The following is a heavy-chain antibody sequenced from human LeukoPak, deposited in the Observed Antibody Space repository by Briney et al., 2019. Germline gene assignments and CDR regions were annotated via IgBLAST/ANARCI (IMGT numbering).Heavy chain of an antibody. J-gene: IGHJ4*02. CDR1: GFTFSSYA. D-gene: IGHD3-3*01. CDR3: ATNTIFGVAYFDY. Sequence: GGSLRLSCASSGFTFSSYAMSWVRQAPGKGLEWVSAISGSGGSTYYADSVKGRFTISRDNSKNTLYLQMNSLRAEDTAVYYRATNTIFGVAYFDYWGQGTLVTVSS. V-gene: IGHV3-23*01. CDR2: ISGSGGST.